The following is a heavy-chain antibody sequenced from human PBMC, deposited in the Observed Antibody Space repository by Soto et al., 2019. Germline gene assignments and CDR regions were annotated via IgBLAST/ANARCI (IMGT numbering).Heavy chain of an antibody. Sequence: ASVKVSCKASGYSFPDYHIHWVRQAPGQGLEWLGRINPKSGGTSTAQKFQGWVTMTTDTSISTASMELTRLTSDDTAIYYCARGDSTDCSNGVCSFFYNHDMDVWGQGTTVTVSS. V-gene: IGHV1-2*04. CDR1: GYSFPDYH. CDR3: ARGDSTDCSNGVCSFFYNHDMDV. D-gene: IGHD2-8*01. J-gene: IGHJ6*02. CDR2: INPKSGGT.